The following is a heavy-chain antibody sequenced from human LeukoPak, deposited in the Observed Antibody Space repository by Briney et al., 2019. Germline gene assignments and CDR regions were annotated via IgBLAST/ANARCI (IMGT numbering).Heavy chain of an antibody. V-gene: IGHV1-18*01. Sequence: ASVKVSCKASGYTFTSYGISWARQAPGQGLEWMGWISAYNGNTNYAQKLQGRVTMTTDTSTSTAYMELRSLRSDDTAVYYCARVEVRGVIIPDHFDYWGQGTLVTVSS. D-gene: IGHD3-10*01. J-gene: IGHJ4*02. CDR1: GYTFTSYG. CDR2: ISAYNGNT. CDR3: ARVEVRGVIIPDHFDY.